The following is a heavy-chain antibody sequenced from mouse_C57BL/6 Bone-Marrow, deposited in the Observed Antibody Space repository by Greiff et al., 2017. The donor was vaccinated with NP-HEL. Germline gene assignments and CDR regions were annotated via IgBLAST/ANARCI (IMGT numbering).Heavy chain of an antibody. CDR3: ALDSSGYNAMDY. CDR1: GYTFTSYW. CDR2: IYPGSGST. V-gene: IGHV1-55*01. D-gene: IGHD3-2*02. J-gene: IGHJ4*01. Sequence: QVQLQQPGAELVKPGASVKMSCKASGYTFTSYWITWVKQRPGQGLEWIGDIYPGSGSTNYNEKFKSKATLTVDTSSSTAYMQLSSLTSVDSAVYYCALDSSGYNAMDYWGQGTSVTVSS.